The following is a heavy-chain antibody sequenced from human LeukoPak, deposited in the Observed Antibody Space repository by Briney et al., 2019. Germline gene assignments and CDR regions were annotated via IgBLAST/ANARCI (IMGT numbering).Heavy chain of an antibody. CDR1: GYTLTELS. V-gene: IGHV1-24*01. J-gene: IGHJ4*02. D-gene: IGHD3-9*01. CDR3: ATLGFFDWLAIRDY. Sequence: GASVKVSCKVSGYTLTELSMHWVRQAPGKGLEWMGGFDPEDGETIYAQKFQGRVTMTEDTSTDTAYMELSSLRSEDTAVYYCATLGFFDWLAIRDYWGQGTLVTVSS. CDR2: FDPEDGET.